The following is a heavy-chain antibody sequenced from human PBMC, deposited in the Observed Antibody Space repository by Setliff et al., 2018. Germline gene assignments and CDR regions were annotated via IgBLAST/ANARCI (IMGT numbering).Heavy chain of an antibody. CDR1: GFTFGDYA. Sequence: HPGGSLRLSCTASGFTFGDYAMSWVRQAPGKGLEWVANINQDGSEKYFVGSVKGRFTISRDNAKNSLYLQMNSLRAEDTAVYYCARAFGSGWFWGQGTLVTVSS. V-gene: IGHV3-7*01. J-gene: IGHJ4*02. CDR2: INQDGSEK. CDR3: ARAFGSGWF. D-gene: IGHD6-19*01.